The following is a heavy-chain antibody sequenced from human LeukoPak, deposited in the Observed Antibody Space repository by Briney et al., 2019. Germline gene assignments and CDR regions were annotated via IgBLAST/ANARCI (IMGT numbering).Heavy chain of an antibody. CDR3: AQDGTTAIPSCFDP. Sequence: GGSLRLSCAASGFNFTNYAMNWVRQAPGRGLEWVSLISSSGGSTYYAGSVKGRFTISRDNSKSTLYLQMNSLRAEDTAIYYCAQDGTTAIPSCFDPWGQGTLVTVSS. V-gene: IGHV3-23*01. D-gene: IGHD2-21*02. J-gene: IGHJ5*02. CDR1: GFNFTNYA. CDR2: ISSSGGST.